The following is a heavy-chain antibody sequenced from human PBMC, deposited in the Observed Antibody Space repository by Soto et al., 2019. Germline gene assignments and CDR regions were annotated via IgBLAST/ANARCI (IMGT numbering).Heavy chain of an antibody. CDR3: ARGDKLSLYPQLDY. D-gene: IGHD3-16*02. Sequence: QVQLVQSGAEVKKPGASVKVSCKASGYTFTGNYMHWVRQAPGQGFEWMGWINVNSGGTKYAQKFQGWVTMTRDTSISTAYMELSRLRSDDTAVYYCARGDKLSLYPQLDYWGQATLVTVSS. V-gene: IGHV1-2*04. CDR2: INVNSGGT. J-gene: IGHJ4*02. CDR1: GYTFTGNY.